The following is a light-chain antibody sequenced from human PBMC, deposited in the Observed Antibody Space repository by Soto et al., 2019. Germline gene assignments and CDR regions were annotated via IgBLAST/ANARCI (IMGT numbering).Light chain of an antibody. CDR1: QSVLYSSNNKNY. J-gene: IGKJ1*01. V-gene: IGKV4-1*01. CDR2: WAS. Sequence: DIVMTQSPDSLAVSLGERATINCKSSQSVLYSSNNKNYLTWYQQKPGQPPKLLIYWASTRESGVPDRFSGSWSGTDFTPAISSLQAEDLAVYCCQQYYSSPWTFGQGTKVEIK. CDR3: QQYYSSPWT.